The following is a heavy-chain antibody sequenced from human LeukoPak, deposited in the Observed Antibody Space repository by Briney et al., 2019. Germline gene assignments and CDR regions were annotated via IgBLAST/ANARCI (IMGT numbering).Heavy chain of an antibody. CDR1: GFIFNTYW. CDR2: IKHDGSEQ. V-gene: IGHV3-7*05. Sequence: GESLRLSCAAAGFIFNTYWMSWVRQAPGKGLEWVASIKHDGSEQYNVDSVKGRLTISRDNARKSLNLQMDSLRAEDTAVYYCARGHYGLEVWGQGTTVTVS. J-gene: IGHJ6*02. CDR3: ARGHYGLEV.